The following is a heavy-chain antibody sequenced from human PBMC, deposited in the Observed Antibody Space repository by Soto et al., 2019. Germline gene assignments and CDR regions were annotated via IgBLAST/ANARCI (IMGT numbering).Heavy chain of an antibody. D-gene: IGHD2-2*01. CDR2: IVAGSGNT. V-gene: IGHV1-58*02. CDR1: GYTLTELS. CDR3: AAGRTGGSYYGMDV. J-gene: IGHJ6*02. Sequence: SVKVSCKVSGYTLTELSMHWVRQARGQGLEWIGWIVAGSGNTNYAQNFQERVTITRDMSTSTAYMVLSSLRSDDTAVYYCAAGRTGGSYYGMDVWGQGTTVTVSS.